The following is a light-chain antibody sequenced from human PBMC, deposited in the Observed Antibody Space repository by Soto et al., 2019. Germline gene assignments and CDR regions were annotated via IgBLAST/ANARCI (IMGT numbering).Light chain of an antibody. CDR3: QQLNSYPPWT. CDR2: AAS. J-gene: IGKJ1*01. V-gene: IGKV1-9*01. Sequence: DIPLTQSPSFLSASVGDRVTITCRASQGISSYLAWYQQKPGKAPKLLIYAASTLQSGVPSRFSGSGSGTECTLTISRLQPEDFATYYCQQLNSYPPWTFGQGTKVEIK. CDR1: QGISSY.